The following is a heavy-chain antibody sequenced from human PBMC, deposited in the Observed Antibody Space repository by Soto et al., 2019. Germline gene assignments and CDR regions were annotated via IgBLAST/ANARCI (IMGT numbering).Heavy chain of an antibody. V-gene: IGHV1-69*01. CDR3: ARDRAPRGWSYLDL. CDR2: IIPIFGTP. D-gene: IGHD2-15*01. J-gene: IGHJ4*02. Sequence: QVQLVQSGADVKKPGSSVKISCKAFGGSFSDYAISWVRQAPGQGLEWMGGIIPIFGTPNYAQKFQDRVTFTAHESTNTADMELSRLTSEDTAVYYCARDRAPRGWSYLDLWGQGTQVTVSS. CDR1: GGSFSDYA.